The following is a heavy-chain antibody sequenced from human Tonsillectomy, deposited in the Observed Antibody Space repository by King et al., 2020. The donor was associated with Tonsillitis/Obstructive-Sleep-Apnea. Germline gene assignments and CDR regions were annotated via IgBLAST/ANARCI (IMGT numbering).Heavy chain of an antibody. V-gene: IGHV3-9*01. CDR1: GFTFDDYA. Sequence: DVQLVESGGGLVQPGRSLRLSCAASGFTFDDYAMHWVRQAPGKGLEWVSGITWNSDSVGYADSVMGRFTISRDNAKNSLYLHMNSLRVEDTAFYYCTKDLSEGRYYGGTYYFDSWGPGTLVTVSS. D-gene: IGHD3-3*01. CDR3: TKDLSEGRYYGGTYYFDS. CDR2: ITWNSDSV. J-gene: IGHJ4*02.